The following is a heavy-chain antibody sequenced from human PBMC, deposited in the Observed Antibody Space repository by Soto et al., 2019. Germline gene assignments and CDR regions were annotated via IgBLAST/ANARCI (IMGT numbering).Heavy chain of an antibody. D-gene: IGHD3-22*01. J-gene: IGHJ6*04. CDR1: GCTFSSYA. CDR3: ARDLGHYYDSSGYPNYGMDV. Sequence: SVNVSRKSSGCTFSSYAISWVRQAPGQGLEWMGGIIPIFGTATYAQKFQGRVTITADESTSTAYMELSSLRSEDTAVYYCARDLGHYYDSSGYPNYGMDVGAKGTTATASS. V-gene: IGHV1-69*13. CDR2: IIPIFGTA.